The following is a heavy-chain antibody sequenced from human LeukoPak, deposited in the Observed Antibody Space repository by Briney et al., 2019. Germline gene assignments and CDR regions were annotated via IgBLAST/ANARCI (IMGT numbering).Heavy chain of an antibody. CDR3: AKDRATMTTVTNDY. CDR1: GFSFSA. V-gene: IGHV3-23*01. J-gene: IGHJ4*02. CDR2: ITVTGGA. Sequence: PGGSLRLSCAASGFSFSAMSWVRQAPGKGLEWVSGITVTGGAYYADSVKGRFIISRDNSKNTLYLQMNSLRVEDTALYYCAKDRATMTTVTNDYWGQGTLVTVSS. D-gene: IGHD4-17*01.